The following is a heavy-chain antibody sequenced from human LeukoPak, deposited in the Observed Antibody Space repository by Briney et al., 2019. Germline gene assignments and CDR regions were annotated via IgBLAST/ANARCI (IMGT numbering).Heavy chain of an antibody. CDR3: ANSREVVSGYDR. CDR2: ISSSSSYI. V-gene: IGHV3-21*01. D-gene: IGHD5-12*01. J-gene: IGHJ4*02. CDR1: GFTFSSYS. Sequence: GGSLRLSCAASGFTFSSYSMNWVRQAPGKGLEWVSSISSSSSYIYYADSVKGRFTISRDNAKSSLYLQMNSLRAEDTAVYYCANSREVVSGYDRWGQGTLVTVSS.